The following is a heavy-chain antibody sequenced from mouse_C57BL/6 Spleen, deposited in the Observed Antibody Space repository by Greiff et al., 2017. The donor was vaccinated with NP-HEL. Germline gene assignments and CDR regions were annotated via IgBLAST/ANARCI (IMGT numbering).Heavy chain of an antibody. D-gene: IGHD1-1*01. V-gene: IGHV1-20*01. CDR2: INPYNGDT. CDR1: GYSFTGYF. Sequence: VHVKQSGPELVKPGDSVKISCKASGYSFTGYFMNWVMQSHGKSLEWIGRINPYNGDTFYNQKFKGKATLTVDKSSSTAHMELRSLTSEDSAVYYCARRGDYLYYYAMDYWGQGTSVTVSS. CDR3: ARRGDYLYYYAMDY. J-gene: IGHJ4*01.